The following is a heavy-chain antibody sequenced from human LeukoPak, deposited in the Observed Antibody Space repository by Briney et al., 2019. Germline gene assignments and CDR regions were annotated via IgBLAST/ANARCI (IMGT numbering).Heavy chain of an antibody. J-gene: IGHJ3*02. CDR2: IKQDGSEK. CDR3: AKDLGGSGYNDAFDI. V-gene: IGHV3-7*01. Sequence: GGSLRLSCAASGFTFSSYWMSWVRQAPGKGLEWVANIKQDGSEKYYVDSVKGRFTISRDNAKNTLYLQMNSLRAEDTAVYYCAKDLGGSGYNDAFDIWGQGTMVTVSS. CDR1: GFTFSSYW. D-gene: IGHD3-10*01.